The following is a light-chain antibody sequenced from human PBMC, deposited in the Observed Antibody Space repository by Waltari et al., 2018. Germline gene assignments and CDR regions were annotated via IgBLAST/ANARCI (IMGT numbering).Light chain of an antibody. CDR2: RND. CDR1: SSNLGNHV. CDR3: ASWDDSLNGHWV. J-gene: IGLJ3*02. Sequence: QSVLTQPPSASGPPGQRVTISCSGTSSNLGNHVVTWYQQVPGTAPKLLIYRNDLRPSGVPDRFSASKSGTSASLAISGLQSEDEAEYYCASWDDSLNGHWVFGGGTKVTVL. V-gene: IGLV1-44*01.